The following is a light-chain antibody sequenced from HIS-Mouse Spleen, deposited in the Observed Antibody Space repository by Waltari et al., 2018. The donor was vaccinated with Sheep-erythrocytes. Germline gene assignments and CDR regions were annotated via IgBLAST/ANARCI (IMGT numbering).Light chain of an antibody. V-gene: IGKV1-5*03. Sequence: DIQMTQSPSTLSASVGDRVTITCRAIQSISSWLAWYQQKSGKAPKLLIYKASSLESGVPSRFSGSGSGTEFTLTISSLQPDDFATYYCQQYNSYWTFGQGTKVEIK. CDR1: QSISSW. CDR3: QQYNSYWT. J-gene: IGKJ1*01. CDR2: KAS.